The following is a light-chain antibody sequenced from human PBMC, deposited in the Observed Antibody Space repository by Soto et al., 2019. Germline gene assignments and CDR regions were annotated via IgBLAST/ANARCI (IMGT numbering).Light chain of an antibody. CDR1: SSDVGGYNY. V-gene: IGLV2-14*03. J-gene: IGLJ2*01. Sequence: QSALTQPASVSGSPGQSITISCTGTSSDVGGYNYVSWYQQHPGEAPKLMIYDVSYRPSGISNRFSGSKSGNTASLTISRLQAEDEADYFCSSFGGSCTRFGGGTKVTVL. CDR3: SSFGGSCTR. CDR2: DVS.